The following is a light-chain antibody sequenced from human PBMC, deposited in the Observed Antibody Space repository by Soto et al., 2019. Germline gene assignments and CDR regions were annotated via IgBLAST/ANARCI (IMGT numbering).Light chain of an antibody. V-gene: IGKV3-15*01. CDR2: GAS. Sequence: EVVMTQSPATLSVSPGERAKLSCRASETVATNLAWYQQKPGQAPRLLISGASTRAAGISDRFRGSGSGTELTLTISSLRSEDSAIYYCQQYNNWPITCGQGTQREIK. CDR3: QQYNNWPIT. J-gene: IGKJ5*01. CDR1: ETVATN.